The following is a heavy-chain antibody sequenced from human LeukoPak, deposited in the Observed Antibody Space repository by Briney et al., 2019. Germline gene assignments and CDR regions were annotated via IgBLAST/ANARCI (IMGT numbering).Heavy chain of an antibody. D-gene: IGHD2-15*01. CDR3: AKSRIVDRRGYFDY. Sequence: PVGALRVSCVAPLVTLNINPMSSGRECPGEGRGRGSTIGTSGDTYYAASVKGRFTISRDDSKNTLYLQMHSLGAEDTAVYYCAKSRIVDRRGYFDYWGQGTLVTVSS. CDR2: IGTSGDT. V-gene: IGHV3-23*01. J-gene: IGHJ4*02. CDR1: LVTLNINP.